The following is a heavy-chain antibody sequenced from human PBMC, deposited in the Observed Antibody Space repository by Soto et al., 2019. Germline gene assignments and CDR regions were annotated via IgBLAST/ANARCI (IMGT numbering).Heavy chain of an antibody. CDR2: ISAYNGNT. J-gene: IGHJ4*02. V-gene: IGHV1-18*01. Sequence: QVQLVQSGAEVKKPGASVKVSCKASGYTFTNFGIIWVRQAPGQGLEWMGWISAYNGNTNYAQNFQGRVTMATDTSTSTAYMELRSLRTGETAGYCGARGGTQIDDWGQGTLVSGSA. CDR1: GYTFTNFG. CDR3: ARGGTQIDD. D-gene: IGHD3-16*01.